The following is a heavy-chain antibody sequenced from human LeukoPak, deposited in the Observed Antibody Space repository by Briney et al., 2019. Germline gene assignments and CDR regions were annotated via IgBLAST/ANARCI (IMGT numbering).Heavy chain of an antibody. J-gene: IGHJ6*02. CDR2: IKSKTDGGTT. D-gene: IGHD5-18*01. V-gene: IGHV3-15*01. CDR1: GFTFSNAW. Sequence: PGGSLRLSCAASGFTFSNAWMSWVRQAPGKGLEWVGRIKSKTDGGTTDYAAPVKGRFTISRDDSKNALYLQMNSLKTEDTAVYYCTTDSPVDTAMVPYYYYGMDVWGQGTTVTVSS. CDR3: TTDSPVDTAMVPYYYYGMDV.